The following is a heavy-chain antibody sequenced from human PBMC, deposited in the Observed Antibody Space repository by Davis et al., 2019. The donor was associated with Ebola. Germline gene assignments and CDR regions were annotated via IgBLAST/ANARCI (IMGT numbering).Heavy chain of an antibody. J-gene: IGHJ3*02. V-gene: IGHV3-30*03. Sequence: GGSLRLSCAASGFTFISYGMHWVRQAPGKGLEWVAVISHDGKNQYYADSVKGRFTISRDNSENTLFLQMSSLRPEDTAVYYCARAWEVVVTARDAFDIWGQGTMVTVSS. CDR2: ISHDGKNQ. CDR1: GFTFISYG. CDR3: ARAWEVVVTARDAFDI. D-gene: IGHD2-21*02.